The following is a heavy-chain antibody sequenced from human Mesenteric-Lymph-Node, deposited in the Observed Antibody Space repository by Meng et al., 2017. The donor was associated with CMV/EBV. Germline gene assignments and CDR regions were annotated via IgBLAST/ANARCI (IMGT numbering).Heavy chain of an antibody. CDR2: ISASGTTQ. J-gene: IGHJ6*02. D-gene: IGHD3-3*01. V-gene: IGHV3-48*03. CDR3: ARGNNDFWSGNHGMDV. Sequence: GESLKISCAASGFDFSSYDMDWVRQTPGKGLEWAAYISASGTTQYYADSVTGRFTISKDNAKNSLYLQMNSLRAEDTAVYYCARGNNDFWSGNHGMDVWGQGTTVTVSS. CDR1: GFDFSSYD.